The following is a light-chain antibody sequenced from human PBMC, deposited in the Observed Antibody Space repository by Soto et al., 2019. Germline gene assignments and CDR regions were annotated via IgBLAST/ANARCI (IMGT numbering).Light chain of an antibody. CDR2: KAS. V-gene: IGKV1-5*03. CDR3: QQYNSYST. Sequence: DIQMTQSPSTLSASVGDRFTITCRAIQSISSWLAWYQQKPGKAPKLLIYKASSLESGVPSRFSGSGSGTEFTLTISSLQPDDFATYYYQQYNSYSTFGQGTKVEIK. J-gene: IGKJ1*01. CDR1: QSISSW.